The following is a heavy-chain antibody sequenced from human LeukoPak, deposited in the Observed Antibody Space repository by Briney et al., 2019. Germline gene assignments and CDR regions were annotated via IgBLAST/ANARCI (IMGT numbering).Heavy chain of an antibody. CDR2: IYYNGRI. Sequence: SETLSLTCIVSGDSITNHYWSLIRRPPGKGLEWIGYIYYNGRINYNPSLKSRVTISVDTSRNQFSMRLNSVTAADTAVYYCAGSGGLANQGAVFNYWGQGTLVTVSS. CDR3: AGSGGLANQGAVFNY. J-gene: IGHJ4*02. D-gene: IGHD3-10*01. CDR1: GDSITNHY. V-gene: IGHV4-59*11.